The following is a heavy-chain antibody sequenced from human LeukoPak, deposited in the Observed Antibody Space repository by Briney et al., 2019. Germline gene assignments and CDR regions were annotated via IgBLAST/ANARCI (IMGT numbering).Heavy chain of an antibody. CDR3: ARRLRRNYFDY. D-gene: IGHD4-17*01. CDR1: GFTFSSYE. V-gene: IGHV3-48*03. Sequence: GGSLRLSCAASGFTFSSYEMNWVRQAPGRGLEWVSYISSSGSTIYYADSVKGRFTISRDNAKNSLYLQMNSLRAEDTAVYYCARRLRRNYFDYWGQGTLVTVSS. J-gene: IGHJ4*02. CDR2: ISSSGSTI.